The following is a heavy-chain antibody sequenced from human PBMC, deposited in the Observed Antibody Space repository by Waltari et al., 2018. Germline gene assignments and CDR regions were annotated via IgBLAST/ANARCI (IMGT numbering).Heavy chain of an antibody. CDR3: AKTLRGSGSYFEFDS. CDR1: GFTFSSYA. J-gene: IGHJ4*02. V-gene: IGHV3-23*01. Sequence: EVQLLESGGGLVQPGGSLSLSCAASGFTFSSYALSWVRQAPGKGLQWVSAISATALTTYYAASVRGRFTISRDNSKSALDLQMNSLRAEDSAVYYCAKTLRGSGSYFEFDSWGQGTLVAVSS. CDR2: ISATALTT. D-gene: IGHD3-10*01.